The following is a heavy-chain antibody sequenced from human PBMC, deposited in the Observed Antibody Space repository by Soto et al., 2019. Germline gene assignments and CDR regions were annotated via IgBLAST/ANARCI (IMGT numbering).Heavy chain of an antibody. CDR2: ISYDGSNI. D-gene: IGHD2-2*03. J-gene: IGHJ6*02. V-gene: IGHV3-30*18. CDR3: AKDRGYCSSTSCYYYYYGMDV. CDR1: GFTFSSYG. Sequence: GGSLRLSCAASGFTFSSYGMHWVRQAPGKGLEWVAVISYDGSNIYYADSVKGRFTISRDNSKNTLYLQMNSLRAEDTAVYYCAKDRGYCSSTSCYYYYYGMDVWGQGTTVTVSS.